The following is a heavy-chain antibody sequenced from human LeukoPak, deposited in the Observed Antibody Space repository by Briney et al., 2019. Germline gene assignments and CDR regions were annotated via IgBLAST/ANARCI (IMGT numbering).Heavy chain of an antibody. Sequence: ASVTVSCKASGYTFTGYYMHWVRQAPGQGLEWMGWINPNSGGTNYAQKFQGRVPMTRDTSISTAYMELSGLRSDDTAVYYCARSMVRGVIIGMDWGQGTLVTVSS. CDR2: INPNSGGT. CDR1: GYTFTGYY. V-gene: IGHV1-2*02. D-gene: IGHD3-10*01. CDR3: ARSMVRGVIIGMD. J-gene: IGHJ4*02.